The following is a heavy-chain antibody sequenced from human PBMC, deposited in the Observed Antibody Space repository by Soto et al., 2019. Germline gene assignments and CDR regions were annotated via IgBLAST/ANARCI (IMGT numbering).Heavy chain of an antibody. CDR2: ISGSGGST. J-gene: IGHJ4*02. CDR1: GFTFSSYA. CDR3: AKAENPYYVWGSYRPFDY. V-gene: IGHV3-23*01. Sequence: GGSLRLSCAASGFTFSSYAMSWVRQAPGKGLEWVSAISGSGGSTYYADSVKGRFTISRDNSKNTLYLQMNSLRAEDTAVYYCAKAENPYYVWGSYRPFDYWGQGTLVTVSS. D-gene: IGHD3-16*02.